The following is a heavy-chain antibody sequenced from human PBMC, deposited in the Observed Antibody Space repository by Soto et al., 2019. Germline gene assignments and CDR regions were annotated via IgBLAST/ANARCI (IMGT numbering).Heavy chain of an antibody. CDR3: AVSGRGGLDV. CDR1: GGSINSGGYS. Sequence: QLQLQESGSGLVKPSQKLSLTCTVSGGSINSGGYSWSWIRQPPGKGLEWIGYIYRSGSAYYSPSVQNRVTISVDTSKNHFSLTLSSVTAADTAVYYCAVSGRGGLDVWGQGTTVTVSS. J-gene: IGHJ6*02. V-gene: IGHV4-30-2*01. D-gene: IGHD3-10*01. CDR2: IYRSGSA.